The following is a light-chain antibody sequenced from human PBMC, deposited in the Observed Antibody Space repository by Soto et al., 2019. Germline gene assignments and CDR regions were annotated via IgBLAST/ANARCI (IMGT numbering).Light chain of an antibody. V-gene: IGKV3-11*01. CDR3: QQRSGWPRT. CDR2: DAS. J-gene: IGKJ1*01. Sequence: EVVLTQSPATLSLSPGERATLSCRASQSIRNYLAWYQQKPGQAPRLLIYDASTRATGVPARFSGSGSGTDFTLTISSLEPEDFALYYCQQRSGWPRTFGQGTKVDIK. CDR1: QSIRNY.